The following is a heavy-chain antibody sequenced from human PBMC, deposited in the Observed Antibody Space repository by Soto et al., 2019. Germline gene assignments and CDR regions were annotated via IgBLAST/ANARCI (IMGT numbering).Heavy chain of an antibody. CDR2: VTGRGNS. J-gene: IGHJ5*02. V-gene: IGHV3-23*01. Sequence: EVQILESGGGLVQPGGSLRLSCAASGFTFSSLAMNWVRQTPAKGLEWVSSVTGRGNSYYTDSVKGRFTVSRDNSKNILYLQMNSLRAXDTAIXXCXXXRXXXXXTLFLDSWGPGTLVSVSS. CDR1: GFTFSSLA. CDR3: XXXRXXXXXTLFLDS.